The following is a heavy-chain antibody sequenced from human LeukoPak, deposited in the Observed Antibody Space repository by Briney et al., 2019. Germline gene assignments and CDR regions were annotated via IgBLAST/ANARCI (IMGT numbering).Heavy chain of an antibody. CDR3: ARALYGSGWCQDY. CDR1: GFTFSNYA. J-gene: IGHJ4*02. CDR2: ISNSVGTT. Sequence: PGGSLRLSCAASGFTFSNYAMSWVRQAPGKGLEWVSTISNSVGTTYYADSVKGRFTISRDNSRYTLYLQVNSLRAEDTALYYCARALYGSGWCQDYWGQGTLVTVSS. D-gene: IGHD6-19*01. V-gene: IGHV3-23*01.